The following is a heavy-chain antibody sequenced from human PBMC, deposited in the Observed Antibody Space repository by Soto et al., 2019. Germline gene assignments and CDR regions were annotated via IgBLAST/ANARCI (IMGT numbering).Heavy chain of an antibody. CDR3: ARYFYGSGTYYTSYYSLSLHVSVPVTILPDS. J-gene: IGHJ5*01. V-gene: IGHV1-8*01. CDR1: GYTFTSYD. D-gene: IGHD3-10*01. CDR2: MNPNSGNT. Sequence: GASVNLSCKASGYTFTSYDINWVRQATGQGLEWMGWMNPNSGNTGYAQKFQGRVTMTRNTSISTAYMELSSLISEDTAVYYCARYFYGSGTYYTSYYSLSLHVSVPVTILPDS.